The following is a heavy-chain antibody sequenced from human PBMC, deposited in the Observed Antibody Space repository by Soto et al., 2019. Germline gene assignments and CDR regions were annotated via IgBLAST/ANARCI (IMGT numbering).Heavy chain of an antibody. V-gene: IGHV3-13*05. J-gene: IGHJ6*02. CDR3: ARIDRDFYGLDV. CDR1: GFTFRNYD. CDR2: ISAAGDP. D-gene: IGHD3-9*01. Sequence: EVQLVESGGGLVQPGGSLRLSCEASGFTFRNYDMHWVRQGTGKGLEWVSGISAAGDPDYADSVEGRFTISRENAQNSLFLQMNSLRVGDTAVYYCARIDRDFYGLDVWGQGTTVIVSS.